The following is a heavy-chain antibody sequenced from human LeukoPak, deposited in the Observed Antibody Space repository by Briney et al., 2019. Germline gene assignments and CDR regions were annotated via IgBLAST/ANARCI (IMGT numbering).Heavy chain of an antibody. CDR1: GYTFTGYY. J-gene: IGHJ5*02. CDR3: AKEGVPAATIGWFDP. CDR2: INPNSGGT. D-gene: IGHD2-2*01. Sequence: ASVKVSCKASGYTFTGYYMHWVRQAPGQGLEWMGWINPNSGGTNYAQKFQGRVTMTRDTSISTAYMELSRLRSDDTAVYYCAKEGVPAATIGWFDPWGQGTLVTVSS. V-gene: IGHV1-2*02.